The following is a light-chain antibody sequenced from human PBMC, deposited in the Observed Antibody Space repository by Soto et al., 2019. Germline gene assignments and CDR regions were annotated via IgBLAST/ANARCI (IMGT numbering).Light chain of an antibody. CDR1: SSDVGAYKS. CDR2: DVN. V-gene: IGLV2-11*01. CDR3: CSNAGSSTVV. Sequence: QSALTQPRSVSGSPGQSVTISCTGTSSDVGAYKSVSWFQQHPGKAPKLMIYDVNKRPSGVPDRFSGSKSGNTASLTISGLQAEDEADYYCCSNAGSSTVVFGGGTKLTVL. J-gene: IGLJ2*01.